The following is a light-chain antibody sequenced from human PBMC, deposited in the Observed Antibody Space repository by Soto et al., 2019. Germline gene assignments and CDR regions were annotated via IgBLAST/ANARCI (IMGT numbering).Light chain of an antibody. CDR1: SSDFGNYNL. V-gene: IGLV2-23*02. J-gene: IGLJ1*01. CDR3: CSFTSSNVTV. CDR2: EVN. Sequence: QSVLTQPASVSGSPGQSITISCTGTSSDFGNYNLVSWYQQHTGKVPKLILFEVNKRPSGVSGRCSGSTSGNPACPTSSGLHAEYEADYCCCSFTSSNVTVFGTGTKGTVL.